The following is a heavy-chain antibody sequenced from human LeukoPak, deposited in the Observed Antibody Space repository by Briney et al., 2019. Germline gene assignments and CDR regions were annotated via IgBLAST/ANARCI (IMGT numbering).Heavy chain of an antibody. CDR1: GFTFSSYW. CDR2: IKSDGSAT. Sequence: PGGSLRLSCAASGFTFSSYWMHWVRQAPGKGLVWVSRIKSDGSATSNADSVKGRFTISSDNAKATLYLQMNNLRADDTAVYYCARSNSSGWYYLDFWGQRTVVSVSS. D-gene: IGHD6-19*01. V-gene: IGHV3-74*01. CDR3: ARSNSSGWYYLDF. J-gene: IGHJ4*02.